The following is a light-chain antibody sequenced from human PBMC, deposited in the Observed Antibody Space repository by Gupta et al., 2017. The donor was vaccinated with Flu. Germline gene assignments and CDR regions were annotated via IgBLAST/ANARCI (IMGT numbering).Light chain of an antibody. V-gene: IGKV1-33*01. Sequence: DIQMTQSPSSLSASAGDRVTITCQASQDITNYLNWFQQKPGKAPKLLIYEASNWETGVASRFSGSGYGKYFALTISNRQPEDVASYYCQQNENVCLITFGRGTKVDI. J-gene: IGKJ4*01. CDR1: QDITNY. CDR2: EAS. CDR3: QQNENVCLIT.